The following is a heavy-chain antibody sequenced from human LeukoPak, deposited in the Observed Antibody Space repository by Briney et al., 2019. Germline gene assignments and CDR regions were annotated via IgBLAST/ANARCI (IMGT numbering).Heavy chain of an antibody. J-gene: IGHJ6*02. CDR1: GGSIRSDFHY. CDR3: TRRASGSGGTQAGMDL. D-gene: IGHD2-15*01. CDR2: ILYTGGS. Sequence: SETLSLNCTVSGGSIRSDFHYWDWIREPPGKGLEWIGSILYTGGSWVKPSLKSRASISVDTSRNQFSLTLHSVNAIDTALYYCTRRASGSGGTQAGMDLWGQGTTVTVSS. V-gene: IGHV4-39*01.